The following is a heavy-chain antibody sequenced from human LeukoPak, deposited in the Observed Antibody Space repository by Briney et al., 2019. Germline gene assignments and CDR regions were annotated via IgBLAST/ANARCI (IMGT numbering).Heavy chain of an antibody. CDR3: LKARPWFGELQFFDY. CDR2: ISRNGGST. V-gene: IGHV3-64D*06. J-gene: IGHJ4*02. D-gene: IGHD3-10*01. Sequence: GGSLSLSCSASGFTFSSYAMHWVRQAPGKGLEYVSAISRNGGSTYYADSVKGRFTISRDNSKNTLYLQMSSLRAEDTAVYYCLKARPWFGELQFFDYWGQGTLVTVSS. CDR1: GFTFSSYA.